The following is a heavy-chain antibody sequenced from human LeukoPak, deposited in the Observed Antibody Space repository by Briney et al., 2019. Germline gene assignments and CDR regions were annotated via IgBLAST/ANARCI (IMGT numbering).Heavy chain of an antibody. CDR3: ARVSRFYYDSSGDFDY. CDR2: ITPNSGAT. V-gene: IGHV1-2*02. D-gene: IGHD3-22*01. Sequence: GASVKVSCKASGYTFTDYYMHWVRQAPGQGLEWMGWITPNSGATKYAQKVRGRVSMTRDTSINTAYMELSRLRSDDTAIYYCARVSRFYYDSSGDFDYWGQGTLVTVSS. J-gene: IGHJ4*02. CDR1: GYTFTDYY.